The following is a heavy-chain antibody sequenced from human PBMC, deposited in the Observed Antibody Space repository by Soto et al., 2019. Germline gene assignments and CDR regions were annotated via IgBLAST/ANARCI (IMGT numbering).Heavy chain of an antibody. V-gene: IGHV1-18*01. CDR3: VSLSGWSLQIDYGMDV. CDR1: GYTFTSYG. Sequence: GASVKVSCKASGYTFTSYGISWVRQAPGQGLEWMGWISAYNGNTNYAQKLQGRVTMTTDTSTSTAYMELKSLRSDDTAVYYCVSLSGWSLQIDYGMDVWGQGTTVTVSS. J-gene: IGHJ6*02. CDR2: ISAYNGNT. D-gene: IGHD6-19*01.